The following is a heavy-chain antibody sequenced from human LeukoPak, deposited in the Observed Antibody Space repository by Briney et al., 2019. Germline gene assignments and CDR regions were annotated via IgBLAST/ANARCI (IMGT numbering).Heavy chain of an antibody. CDR1: GGTFSSYA. CDR3: ARDLLTVTPGTLNYYYYMDV. V-gene: IGHV1-69*13. CDR2: IIPIFGTA. D-gene: IGHD4-11*01. J-gene: IGHJ6*03. Sequence: ASVKVSCKASGGTFSSYAISWVRQAPGQGLEWMGGIIPIFGTANYAQKFQGRVTITADESTSTGYMELSSLRSEDTAVYYCARDLLTVTPGTLNYYYYMDVWGKGTTVTVSS.